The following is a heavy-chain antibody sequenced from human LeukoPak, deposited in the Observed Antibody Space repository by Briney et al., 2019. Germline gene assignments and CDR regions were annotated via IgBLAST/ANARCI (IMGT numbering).Heavy chain of an antibody. CDR2: INSGGSGT. CDR3: TTSLGPLTEY. D-gene: IGHD7-27*01. CDR1: GFIFSSYW. V-gene: IGHV3-74*01. J-gene: IGHJ4*02. Sequence: GGSLRLSCAASGFIFSSYWMHWVRQTSGKGLVWVSRINSGGSGTSYADSVEGRFTISRDNAKNTLYLQMNSLRVEDTAVYYCTTSLGPLTEYWGQGTLVTVSS.